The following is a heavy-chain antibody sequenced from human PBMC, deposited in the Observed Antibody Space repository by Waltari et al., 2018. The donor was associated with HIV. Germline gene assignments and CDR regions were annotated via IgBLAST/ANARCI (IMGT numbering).Heavy chain of an antibody. CDR3: ARDKAAPGYSPHAFDI. D-gene: IGHD2-15*01. CDR1: GFTFSHYS. Sequence: EVYLMESGGGHVKAGESLTLSCWISGFTFSHYSMNWVRQTLEGRLEWVASLRRKTNEVHYLDSVRGRFTISRDNAKTSLYLQMNSLRAEDTGVYYCARDKAAPGYSPHAFDIWGQGTMVTVSS. CDR2: LRRKTNEV. V-gene: IGHV3-21*01. J-gene: IGHJ3*02.